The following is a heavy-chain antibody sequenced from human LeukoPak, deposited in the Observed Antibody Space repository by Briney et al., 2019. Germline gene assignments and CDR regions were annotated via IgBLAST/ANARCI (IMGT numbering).Heavy chain of an antibody. Sequence: SEPLALTCNVSDGSSSRYYWSWLRPPPGKGLQWIGYIYSSGTTNYNPSLKSRVTLSVDTSNNQFSLKLNSVTAADTAVYYCARHVSYTGDAFDIWGQGTMVTVSS. D-gene: IGHD1-26*01. CDR2: IYSSGTT. V-gene: IGHV4-59*08. CDR3: ARHVSYTGDAFDI. J-gene: IGHJ3*02. CDR1: DGSSSRYY.